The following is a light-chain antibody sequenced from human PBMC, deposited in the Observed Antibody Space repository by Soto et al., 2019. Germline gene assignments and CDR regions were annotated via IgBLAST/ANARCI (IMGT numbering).Light chain of an antibody. V-gene: IGKV3-15*01. Sequence: EIVMTQSPATLSVSPGERATLSCRASQSVSSTLAWYQQKPGQAPRLLIYGASTRATGIPARLSGSGSGTEFTLTISSLQSEDFAVYYCQEYNNWPGTFGQGTKVEIK. J-gene: IGKJ2*01. CDR3: QEYNNWPGT. CDR2: GAS. CDR1: QSVSST.